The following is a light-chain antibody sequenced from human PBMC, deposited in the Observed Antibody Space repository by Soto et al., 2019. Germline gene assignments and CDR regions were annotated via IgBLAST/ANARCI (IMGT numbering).Light chain of an antibody. CDR2: VAT. CDR1: QDIASW. V-gene: IGKV1-12*01. Sequence: DIQMTQSPSSVSASVGDSVTISCRATQDIASWLAWYQQKPGKAPKLLIYVATSLQSGVPSRFSGRGSGTDFTLTISNLQPEDFATYYCQQTYSTPLLSFGGGTKVDIK. CDR3: QQTYSTPLLS. J-gene: IGKJ4*01.